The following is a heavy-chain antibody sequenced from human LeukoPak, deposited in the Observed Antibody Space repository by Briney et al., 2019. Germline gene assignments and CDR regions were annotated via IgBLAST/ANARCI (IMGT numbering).Heavy chain of an antibody. J-gene: IGHJ4*02. CDR1: GFSFDTYS. Sequence: GGSLRLSCSASGFSFDTYSMNWVRQAPGKGLEWVALIYYDGSNKYYSDSVKGRFTISRDNSKNTLYLQMNSLRAEDTAVYYCARVRGGYSSSWYADYWGQGTLVTVSS. V-gene: IGHV3-33*08. D-gene: IGHD6-13*01. CDR3: ARVRGGYSSSWYADY. CDR2: IYYDGSNK.